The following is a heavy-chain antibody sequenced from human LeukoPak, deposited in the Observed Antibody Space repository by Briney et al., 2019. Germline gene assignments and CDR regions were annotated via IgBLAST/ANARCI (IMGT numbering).Heavy chain of an antibody. J-gene: IGHJ1*01. Sequence: GGPLRLSCAVSGFPFSSYWMIWLRPAPGKGREGVDNIKQDEREKSYVHSVKRRYTLHREHAKNSLYLQVSSLRADDTAVYYCARDRLLYYYDSGPTGHFQQWGQGTLVT. V-gene: IGHV3-7*01. CDR1: GFPFSSYW. CDR2: IKQDEREK. CDR3: ARDRLLYYYDSGPTGHFQQ. D-gene: IGHD3-22*01.